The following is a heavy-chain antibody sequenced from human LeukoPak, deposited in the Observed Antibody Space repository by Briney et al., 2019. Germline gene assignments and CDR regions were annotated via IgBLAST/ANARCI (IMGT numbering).Heavy chain of an antibody. D-gene: IGHD3-10*01. CDR3: AKLSKPRGWAFDY. CDR1: GFTFSSYS. V-gene: IGHV3-48*02. J-gene: IGHJ4*02. Sequence: GGSLRLSCAASGFTFSSYSMNWVRQAPGKGLEWVSYISSSSSTIYYADSVKGRFTISRDNAKNSLYLQMNSLRDEDKAVYYCAKLSKPRGWAFDYWGQGTLVTVSS. CDR2: ISSSSSTI.